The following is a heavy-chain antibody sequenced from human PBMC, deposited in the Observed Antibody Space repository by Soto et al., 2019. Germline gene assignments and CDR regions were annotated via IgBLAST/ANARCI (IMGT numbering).Heavy chain of an antibody. V-gene: IGHV1-69*13. CDR1: GGTFSSYA. CDR3: ARSSFDDSSGYYYNGPLDY. Sequence: SVKVSCKASGGTFSSYAISWVRQAPGQGLEWMGGIIPIFGTANYAQKFQGRVTITADESTSTAYMELSSLRSEDTAVYYCARSSFDDSSGYYYNGPLDYWGQGTLVILSS. CDR2: IIPIFGTA. J-gene: IGHJ4*02. D-gene: IGHD3-22*01.